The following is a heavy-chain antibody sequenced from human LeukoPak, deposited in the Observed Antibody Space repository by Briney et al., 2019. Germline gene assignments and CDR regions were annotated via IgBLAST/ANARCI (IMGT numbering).Heavy chain of an antibody. Sequence: SETLSLTCTVSGGSINSYYWNWIRQPPGKGLEWIGYIFFSGSTNYNPSLKSRVTISVDTSKNQFSLKLSSVTAADTAVYYCARETAVAGRGVDYWGQGTLVTVSS. D-gene: IGHD6-19*01. CDR2: IFFSGST. CDR3: ARETAVAGRGVDY. J-gene: IGHJ4*02. V-gene: IGHV4-59*01. CDR1: GGSINSYY.